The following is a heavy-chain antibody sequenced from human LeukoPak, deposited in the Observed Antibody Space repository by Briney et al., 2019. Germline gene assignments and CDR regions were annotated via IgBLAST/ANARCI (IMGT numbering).Heavy chain of an antibody. Sequence: SETLSLTCTVSGGSISSGSYYWSWIRQPAGKGLEWIGRIYTSGSTNYNPSLKSRVTISVDTSKNQFSLKLSSVTAADTAVYYCASYYDYVWGSYSLWGQGTLVTVPS. D-gene: IGHD3-16*01. CDR2: IYTSGST. CDR3: ASYYDYVWGSYSL. V-gene: IGHV4-61*02. CDR1: GGSISSGSYY. J-gene: IGHJ4*02.